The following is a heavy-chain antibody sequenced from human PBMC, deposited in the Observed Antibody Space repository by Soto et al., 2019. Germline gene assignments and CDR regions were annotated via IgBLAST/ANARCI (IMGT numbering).Heavy chain of an antibody. D-gene: IGHD2-2*01. CDR3: AHLRGRCSSATCSAGWHWYFDL. Sequence: QITLKESGPTLVKPTQTLTLTCTFSGFSLSTSGVGVGWIRQPPGKALEWLALIYWDDDKRYSPSLRSRLTSTKDTTITXXVXTXXTVDPVDTAKYYCAHLRGRCSSATCSAGWHWYFDLWGRGTLVTVSS. V-gene: IGHV2-5*02. CDR2: IYWDDDK. J-gene: IGHJ2*01. CDR1: GFSLSTSGVG.